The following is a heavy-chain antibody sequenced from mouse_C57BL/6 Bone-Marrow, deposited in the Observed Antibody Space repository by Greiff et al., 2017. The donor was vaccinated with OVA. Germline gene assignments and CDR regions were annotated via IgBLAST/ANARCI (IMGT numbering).Heavy chain of an antibody. CDR1: GYTFTSYG. V-gene: IGHV1-81*01. Sequence: VMLVESGAELARPGASVKLSCKASGYTFTSYGISWVKQRTGQGLEWIGEIYPRSGNTYYNEKFKGKATLTADKSSSTAYMELRSLTSEDSAVYFCARRGGTTWFAYWGQGTLVTVSA. J-gene: IGHJ3*01. CDR2: IYPRSGNT. CDR3: ARRGGTTWFAY. D-gene: IGHD4-1*01.